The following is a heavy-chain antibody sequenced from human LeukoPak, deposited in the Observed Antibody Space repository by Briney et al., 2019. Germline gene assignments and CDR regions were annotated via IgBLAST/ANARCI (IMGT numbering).Heavy chain of an antibody. J-gene: IGHJ4*02. Sequence: PGRSLRLSCAASGFTFSSYGMHWVRQAPGKGLEWVAVISYDGSNKYYADSVKGRFTISRDNSKNTLYLQMNSLRAEDTAVYYCAKAEGYSSSWHFDYWGQGTLVTVSS. D-gene: IGHD6-13*01. CDR3: AKAEGYSSSWHFDY. CDR1: GFTFSSYG. V-gene: IGHV3-30*18. CDR2: ISYDGSNK.